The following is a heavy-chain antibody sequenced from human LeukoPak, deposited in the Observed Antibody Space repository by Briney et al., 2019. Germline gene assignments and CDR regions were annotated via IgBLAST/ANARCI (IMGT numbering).Heavy chain of an antibody. Sequence: ASVKVSCKASGYTFTSYYMHWVRQAPGQGLEWMGIINPSGGSTSYAQKFQGRVTMTRDTSTSTVYMELSSLRSEDTAVYYCARDRTKYQLLYYYYGMDVWGQGTTVTVSS. CDR1: GYTFTSYY. J-gene: IGHJ6*02. CDR3: ARDRTKYQLLYYYYGMDV. CDR2: INPSGGST. D-gene: IGHD2-2*01. V-gene: IGHV1-46*01.